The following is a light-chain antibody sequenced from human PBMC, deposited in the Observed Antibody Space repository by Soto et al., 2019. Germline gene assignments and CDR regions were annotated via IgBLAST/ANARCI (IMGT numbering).Light chain of an antibody. CDR3: QQYGSSPRT. J-gene: IGKJ1*01. Sequence: DIVMTQSPATLSVSAGDRATLSCRASQSVSSSYLAWYQQKPGQAPRLLIYGASSRATGIPDRFSGSGSGTDFTLTISRLEPEDFAVYYCQQYGSSPRTFGQGTKVDIK. CDR2: GAS. V-gene: IGKV3-20*01. CDR1: QSVSSSY.